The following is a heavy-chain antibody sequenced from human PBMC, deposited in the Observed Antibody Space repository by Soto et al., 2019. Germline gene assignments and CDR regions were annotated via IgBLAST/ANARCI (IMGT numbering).Heavy chain of an antibody. CDR1: GYSFTSYW. J-gene: IGHJ6*02. CDR3: ASQSSSVYYYYGMDV. CDR2: IYPGESDT. Sequence: PGESLKISCKGSGYSFTSYWIGWVRQMPGKGLEWMGIIYPGESDTRYSPSFQGQVTISADKSISTAYLQWSSLKASDTAMYYCASQSSSVYYYYGMDVWGQGTTVTVSS. V-gene: IGHV5-51*01. D-gene: IGHD6-6*01.